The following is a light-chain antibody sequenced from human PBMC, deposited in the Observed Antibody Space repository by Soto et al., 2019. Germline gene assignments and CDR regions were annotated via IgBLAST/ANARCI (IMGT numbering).Light chain of an antibody. CDR2: LGS. Sequence: MTQSPSTLPVTPGEPASISCRSSQSLLHSSGDNYLDWYLQKPGQSPHLLIYLGSNRASGVPDRFSGSGSGTDFTLKISRVEAEDVGVYYCMQALQTPPTFGQGTKVDIK. CDR1: QSLLHSSGDNY. V-gene: IGKV2-28*01. CDR3: MQALQTPPT. J-gene: IGKJ1*01.